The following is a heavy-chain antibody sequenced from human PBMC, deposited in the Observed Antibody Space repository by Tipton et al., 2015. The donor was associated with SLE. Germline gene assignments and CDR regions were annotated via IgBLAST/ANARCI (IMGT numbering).Heavy chain of an antibody. Sequence: TLSLTCVVSAYSISSGYYWGWIRQPPGKGLGWIGSIFHNGTTYYNPSLKSRITISVDTSKNQFSLKLTSVTAADTAVYYCARRSITPYFDYWGQGTLVTVSS. D-gene: IGHD2/OR15-2a*01. V-gene: IGHV4-38-2*01. J-gene: IGHJ4*02. CDR1: AYSISSGYY. CDR3: ARRSITPYFDY. CDR2: IFHNGTT.